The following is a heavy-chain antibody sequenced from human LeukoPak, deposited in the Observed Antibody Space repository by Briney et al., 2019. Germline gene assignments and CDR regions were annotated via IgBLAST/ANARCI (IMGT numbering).Heavy chain of an antibody. Sequence: ASVTVSCKASGYSFTGYYMHWVRQAPGQGLEWMGWINPNSGGTSCAQRFQGRVTMTSDTSISTAYMDLSRLGSDDTAVYYCATSTMVTQTNWYFDLWGRGTLVTVSS. CDR1: GYSFTGYY. D-gene: IGHD4-23*01. CDR3: ATSTMVTQTNWYFDL. J-gene: IGHJ2*01. V-gene: IGHV1-2*02. CDR2: INPNSGGT.